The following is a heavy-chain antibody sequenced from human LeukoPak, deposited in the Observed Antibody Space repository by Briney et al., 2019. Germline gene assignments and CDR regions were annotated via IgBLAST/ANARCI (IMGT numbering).Heavy chain of an antibody. CDR2: IKQDGSDK. J-gene: IGHJ4*02. Sequence: GGSLRLSCAASGFTFSNYWMSWVRQSPGKGLEWVANIKQDGSDKYYLDSVKGRFTISRDSAKNSLYLQMNSLRAEDTAVYYCAREGYSPRDGYNFNFDYWGQGTLVTVSS. V-gene: IGHV3-7*01. CDR1: GFTFSNYW. CDR3: AREGYSPRDGYNFNFDY. D-gene: IGHD5-24*01.